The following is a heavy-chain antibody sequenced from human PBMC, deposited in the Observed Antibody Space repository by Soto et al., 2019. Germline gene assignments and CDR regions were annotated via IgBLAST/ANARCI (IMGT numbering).Heavy chain of an antibody. CDR3: VRTSLVVAAATREDY. Sequence: GGSLRLSCAASGFTFSSYWMHWVRQAPGKGLVWVSRINSDGSSTSYAGSVKGRFTISRDNAKNTLYLQMNSLRTEDTAVYYCVRTSLVVAAATREDYWGQGTLVTVSS. J-gene: IGHJ4*02. CDR1: GFTFSSYW. CDR2: INSDGSST. V-gene: IGHV3-74*01. D-gene: IGHD2-15*01.